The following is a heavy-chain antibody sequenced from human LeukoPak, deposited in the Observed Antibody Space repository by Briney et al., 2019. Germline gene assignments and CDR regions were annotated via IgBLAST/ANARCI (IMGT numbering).Heavy chain of an antibody. CDR3: ATSLGGATTYDY. CDR2: IYYSGST. J-gene: IGHJ4*02. V-gene: IGHV4-61*08. D-gene: IGHD1-26*01. CDR1: GGSISSGGYY. Sequence: SETLSLTCTVSGGSISSGGYYWSWIRQHPGKGLEWIGYIYYSGSTNYNPSLKSRVTISVDTSKNQFSLKLSSVTAADTAVYYCATSLGGATTYDYWGQGTLVTVSS.